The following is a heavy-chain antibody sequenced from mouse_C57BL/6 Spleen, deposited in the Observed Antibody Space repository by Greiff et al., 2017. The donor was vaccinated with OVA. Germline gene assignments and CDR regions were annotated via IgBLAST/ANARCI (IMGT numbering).Heavy chain of an antibody. CDR1: GFTFSSYG. CDR3: ARHPMITTTGYYFDY. CDR2: ISSGGSYT. J-gene: IGHJ2*01. D-gene: IGHD2-4*01. V-gene: IGHV5-6*01. Sequence: EVNLVESGGDLVKPGGSLKLSCAASGFTFSSYGMSWVRQTPDKRLEWVANISSGGSYTYYPDSVKGRFTISRDNAKNTLYLQMSSLKSEDTAMYYCARHPMITTTGYYFDYWGQGTTLTVSS.